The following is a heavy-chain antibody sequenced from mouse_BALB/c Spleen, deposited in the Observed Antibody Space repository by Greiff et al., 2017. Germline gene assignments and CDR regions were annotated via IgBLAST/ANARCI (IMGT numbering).Heavy chain of an antibody. Sequence: EVQGVESGGGLVKPGGSLKLSCAASGFTFSSYAMSWVRQSPEKRLEWVAEISSGGSYTYYPDTVTGRFTISRDNAKNTLYLEMSSLRSEDTAMYYCAREGYDGFYFDYWGQGTTLTVSS. V-gene: IGHV5-9-4*01. CDR2: ISSGGSYT. CDR3: AREGYDGFYFDY. CDR1: GFTFSSYA. J-gene: IGHJ2*01. D-gene: IGHD2-14*01.